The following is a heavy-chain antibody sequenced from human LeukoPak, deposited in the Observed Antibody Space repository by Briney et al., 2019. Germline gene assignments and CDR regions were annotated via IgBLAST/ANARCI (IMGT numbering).Heavy chain of an antibody. CDR3: AKTTADSDAFDM. J-gene: IGHJ3*02. Sequence: GGSLRLSCAASGFTFSSYAMSWVRQAPGKGLEWVSAISGSGGSTYYADSVRGRFTISRDNSKNTLYLQMNSLRVEDTAVYYCAKTTADSDAFDMWGRGTMVTVSS. CDR1: GFTFSSYA. CDR2: ISGSGGST. V-gene: IGHV3-23*01. D-gene: IGHD6-13*01.